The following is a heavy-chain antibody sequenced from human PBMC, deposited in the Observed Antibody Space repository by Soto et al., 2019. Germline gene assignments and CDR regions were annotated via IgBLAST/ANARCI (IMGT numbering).Heavy chain of an antibody. J-gene: IGHJ4*02. Sequence: GGSLRLSCAASGFTFSSYAMSWVRQAPGRGLKWVANIKQDGSEKNYVDSVRGRFTVSRDNAKNSLFLQINSLRADDTAVYYCASPRVPFAWTGIFDFWGQGALVTVSS. V-gene: IGHV3-7*03. D-gene: IGHD2-8*02. CDR1: GFTFSSYA. CDR2: IKQDGSEK. CDR3: ASPRVPFAWTGIFDF.